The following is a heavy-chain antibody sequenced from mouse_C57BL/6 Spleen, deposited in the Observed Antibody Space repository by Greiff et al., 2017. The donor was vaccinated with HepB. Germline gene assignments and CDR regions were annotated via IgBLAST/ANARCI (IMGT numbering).Heavy chain of an antibody. CDR2: INPGSGGT. CDR3: ERYYYEGYAMDY. Sequence: QVQLQQSGAELVKPGASVKMSCKASGYTFTSYWITWVKHRPGQGLAWIGVINPGSGGTNYNEKFKGKATLTADKSSSTAYMQLSSLKSEGSAVYFCERYYYEGYAMDYWGQGTSVTVSS. J-gene: IGHJ4*01. D-gene: IGHD1-1*01. V-gene: IGHV1-55*01. CDR1: GYTFTSYW.